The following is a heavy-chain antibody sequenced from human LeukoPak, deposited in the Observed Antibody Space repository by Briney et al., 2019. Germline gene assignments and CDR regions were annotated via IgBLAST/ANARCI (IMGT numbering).Heavy chain of an antibody. V-gene: IGHV3-7*01. Sequence: PGGSLRLSCAASGFTFSSYWMSWVRQAPGKGLEWVANIKQDGSEKYYVDSVKGRFTISRDNAKNSLYLQMNSLKAEDTAVYYCARIGPLWFGELSQHAFDIWGQGTMVTVSS. CDR3: ARIGPLWFGELSQHAFDI. CDR2: IKQDGSEK. J-gene: IGHJ3*02. CDR1: GFTFSSYW. D-gene: IGHD3-10*01.